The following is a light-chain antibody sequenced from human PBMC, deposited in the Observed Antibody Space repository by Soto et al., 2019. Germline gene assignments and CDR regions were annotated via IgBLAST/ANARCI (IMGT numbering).Light chain of an antibody. CDR3: QQRSNWPRT. J-gene: IGKJ1*01. Sequence: EMVLTQSPATLSLSPGERATLSCRASQSVSSYLAWYQQKPGQAPRLLIYDASNRATGIPARFSGNGSGTDFTLTISSLEPEDFAVYYCQQRSNWPRTFGQGTKVDIK. CDR1: QSVSSY. V-gene: IGKV3-11*01. CDR2: DAS.